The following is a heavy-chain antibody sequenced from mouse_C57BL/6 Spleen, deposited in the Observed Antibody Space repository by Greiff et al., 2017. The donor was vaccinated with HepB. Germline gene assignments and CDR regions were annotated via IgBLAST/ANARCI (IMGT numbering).Heavy chain of an antibody. D-gene: IGHD2-1*01. V-gene: IGHV5-17*01. CDR1: GFTFSDYG. Sequence: EVMLVESGGGLVKPGGSLKLSCAASGFTFSDYGMHWVRQAPEKGLEWVAYISSGSSTIYYADTVKGRFTISRDNAKNTLFLQMTSLRSEDTAMYYSAREVIYYGNYLYYAMDYWGQGTSVTVSS. J-gene: IGHJ4*01. CDR2: ISSGSSTI. CDR3: AREVIYYGNYLYYAMDY.